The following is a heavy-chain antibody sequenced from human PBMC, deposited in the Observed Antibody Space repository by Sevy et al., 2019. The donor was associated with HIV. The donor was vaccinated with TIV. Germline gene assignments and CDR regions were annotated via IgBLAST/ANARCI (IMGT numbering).Heavy chain of an antibody. CDR1: GFTFSNAW. V-gene: IGHV3-15*01. CDR2: IKSKTDGGTT. D-gene: IGHD1-26*01. Sequence: GGSLRLSCAASGFTFSNAWMSWVRQAPGKGLEWVGRIKSKTDGGTTDYAAPVKGRFTISRDDSKNTLYLQMNSLKTEDTAVYYCTTDFLGATIYYYYGMDVWGQGTTVTVSS. J-gene: IGHJ6*02. CDR3: TTDFLGATIYYYYGMDV.